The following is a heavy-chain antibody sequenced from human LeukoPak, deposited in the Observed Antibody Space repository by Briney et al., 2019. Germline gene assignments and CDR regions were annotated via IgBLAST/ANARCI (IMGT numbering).Heavy chain of an antibody. J-gene: IGHJ5*02. V-gene: IGHV1-2*06. CDR1: GYTFTGYY. CDR3: ARVYIVVVTAIRDNWFDP. D-gene: IGHD2-21*02. Sequence: GASVKVSCKASGYTFTGYYMNWVRQAPGQGLEWMGRINPNTGGTNYAQNFQGRVTMTTDTSTSTAYMELRSLRSDDTAVYYCARVYIVVVTAIRDNWFDPWGQGTLVTVSS. CDR2: INPNTGGT.